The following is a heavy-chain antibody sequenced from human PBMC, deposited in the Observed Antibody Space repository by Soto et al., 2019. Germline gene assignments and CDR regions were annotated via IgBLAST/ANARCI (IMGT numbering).Heavy chain of an antibody. CDR2: INHSGST. V-gene: IGHV4-34*01. CDR1: GGSFSGYY. Sequence: QVQLQQWGAGLLKPSETLSLTCAVYGGSFSGYYWSWIRQPPGKGLEWIGEINHSGSTNYNPSLKSPVTISVDTSKNQFSLKLSSVTAADTAVYYCARGGRLRYHYYYNGMDVWGQGTTVTVSS. J-gene: IGHJ6*02. CDR3: ARGGRLRYHYYYNGMDV. D-gene: IGHD5-12*01.